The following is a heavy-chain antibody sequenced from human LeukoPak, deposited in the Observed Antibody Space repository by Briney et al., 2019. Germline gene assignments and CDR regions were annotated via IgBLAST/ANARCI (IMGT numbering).Heavy chain of an antibody. CDR2: IYYSGST. V-gene: IGHV4-59*11. CDR3: ARAPRASHFDY. Sequence: SETLSLTCTVSGGSISSHYWSWIRQPPGKGPEWIGYIYYSGSTNYNPSLKSRVTISVDTSKNQFSLKLSSVTAADTAVYYCARAPRASHFDYWGQGTLATVSS. J-gene: IGHJ4*02. CDR1: GGSISSHY.